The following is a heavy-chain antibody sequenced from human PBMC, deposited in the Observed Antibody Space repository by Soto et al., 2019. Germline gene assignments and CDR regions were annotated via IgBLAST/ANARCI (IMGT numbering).Heavy chain of an antibody. CDR1: GFTFSSYD. V-gene: IGHV3-13*01. Sequence: PWGSLRLSCAASGFTFSSYDIHWVRQSTGKGLEWVSAIGTAGDTYYPGSVKGRFTISRENAKDSLYLQMNSLRAGDTAVYYCARGAYYYDSSGLGYWGQGTLVTVSS. CDR2: IGTAGDT. D-gene: IGHD3-22*01. CDR3: ARGAYYYDSSGLGY. J-gene: IGHJ4*02.